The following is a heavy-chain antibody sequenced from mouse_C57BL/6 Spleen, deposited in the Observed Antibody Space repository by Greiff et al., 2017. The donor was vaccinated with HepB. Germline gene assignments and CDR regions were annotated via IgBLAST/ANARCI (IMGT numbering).Heavy chain of an antibody. CDR3: ARAAYDGYAMDY. V-gene: IGHV3-6*01. CDR2: ISYDGSN. Sequence: ESGPGLVKPSQSLSLTCSVTGYSITSGYYWNWIRQFPGNKLEWMGYISYDGSNNYNPSLKNRISITRDTSKNQFFLKLNSVTTEDTATYYCARAAYDGYAMDYWGQGTSVTVSS. J-gene: IGHJ4*01. D-gene: IGHD2-3*01. CDR1: GYSITSGYY.